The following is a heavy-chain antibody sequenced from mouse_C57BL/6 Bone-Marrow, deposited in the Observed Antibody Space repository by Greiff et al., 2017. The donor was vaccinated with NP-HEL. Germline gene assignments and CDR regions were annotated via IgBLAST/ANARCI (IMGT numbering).Heavy chain of an antibody. D-gene: IGHD1-1*01. CDR3: ARSSIYYYGSSLDY. V-gene: IGHV1-66*01. CDR2: IYPGSGNT. J-gene: IGHJ2*01. CDR1: GYSFTSYY. Sequence: QVQLQPSGPELVKPGASVKISCKASGYSFTSYYIHWVKQRPGQGLEWIGWIYPGSGNTKYNEKFKGKATLTADTSSSTAYMQLSSLTSEDSAVYYCARSSIYYYGSSLDYWGQGTTLTVSS.